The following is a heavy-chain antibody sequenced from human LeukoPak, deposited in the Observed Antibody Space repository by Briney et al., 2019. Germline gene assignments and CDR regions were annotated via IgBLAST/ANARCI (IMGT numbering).Heavy chain of an antibody. V-gene: IGHV3-30*03. J-gene: IGHJ4*02. Sequence: PGGSLRLSCAGSGFSFSSYSMNWVRQAPGKGLEWVAVISVDGSNEYYADSVKGRFTISRDNAKNSLYLQMNSLRAEDTAVYYCARYTTGEYFDWLGGYFDYWGQGTLVTVSS. CDR2: ISVDGSNE. CDR3: ARYTTGEYFDWLGGYFDY. CDR1: GFSFSSYS. D-gene: IGHD3-9*01.